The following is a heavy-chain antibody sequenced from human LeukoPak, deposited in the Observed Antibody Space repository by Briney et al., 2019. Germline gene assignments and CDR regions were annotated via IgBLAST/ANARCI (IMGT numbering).Heavy chain of an antibody. CDR2: IIPIFGTA. J-gene: IGHJ4*02. CDR1: GGTFSSYA. Sequence: ASVKVSCKASGGTFSSYAISWVRQAPGQGLEWMGGIIPIFGTANYAQKFQGRVTITADKSTSTAYMELSSLRSEDTAVYYCARTYYDSSGYYSPLDYWGQGTLVTVSS. CDR3: ARTYYDSSGYYSPLDY. D-gene: IGHD3-22*01. V-gene: IGHV1-69*06.